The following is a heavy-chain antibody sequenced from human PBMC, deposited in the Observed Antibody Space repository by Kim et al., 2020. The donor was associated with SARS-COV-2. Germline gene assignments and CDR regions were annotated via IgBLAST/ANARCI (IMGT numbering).Heavy chain of an antibody. J-gene: IGHJ3*02. CDR2: IIPIFGIA. CDR3: AREFGPFRGSGSPWAFDI. CDR1: GGTFSSYA. Sequence: SVKVSCKASGGTFSSYAISWVRQAPGQGLEWMGRIIPIFGIANYAQKFQGRVTITADKSTSTAYMELSSLRSEDTAVYYCAREFGPFRGSGSPWAFDIWGQGTMVTVSS. V-gene: IGHV1-69*04. D-gene: IGHD1-26*01.